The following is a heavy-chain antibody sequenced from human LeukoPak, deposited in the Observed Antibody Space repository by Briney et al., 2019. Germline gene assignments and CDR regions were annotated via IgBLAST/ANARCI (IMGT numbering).Heavy chain of an antibody. J-gene: IGHJ4*02. CDR2: IGGGGRYI. CDR3: ARVSRVAYTSSWYLDY. CDR1: GFTFSTYT. V-gene: IGHV3-21*01. Sequence: GGSLRLSCAASGFTFSTYTMNWVRQAPGKGLEWVSSIGGGGRYIYYADSMQGRFTISRDNAKNSLFLQMRSLSAEDTALYYCARVSRVAYTSSWYLDYWGQGTLVTVSS. D-gene: IGHD6-13*01.